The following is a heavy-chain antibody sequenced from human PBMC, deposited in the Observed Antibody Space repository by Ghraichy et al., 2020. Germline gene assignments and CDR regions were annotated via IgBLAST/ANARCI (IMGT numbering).Heavy chain of an antibody. CDR1: GDSVNSAP. CDR3: VRGWGRTGFDN. Sequence: SQTLSLTCAISGDSVNSAPWNWIRQSPSRGLEWLGRTYYASKWITNYAVSVKSRITVSPDTSKNHVFLQLKSVTPEDTGVYFCVRGWGRTGFDNWGQGTLVTVSS. D-gene: IGHD2-8*02. V-gene: IGHV6-1*01. J-gene: IGHJ4*02. CDR2: TYYASKWIT.